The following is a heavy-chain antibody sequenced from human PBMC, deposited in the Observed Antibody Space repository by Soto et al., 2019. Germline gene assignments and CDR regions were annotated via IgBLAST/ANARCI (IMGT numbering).Heavy chain of an antibody. CDR3: VRSDTAGHKGFDI. V-gene: IGHV1-69*06. Sequence: QVQLEQSGAEVRKPGSSVKVSCKASGGTFSSSAINWLRQAPGQGPEWMGGIIPTFGTSNYIPKLRGRVTITADTSTNTAYMEMSSLTSEDTAMYYCVRSDTAGHKGFDIWGQGTMVTVSA. CDR2: IIPTFGTS. CDR1: GGTFSSSA. J-gene: IGHJ3*02. D-gene: IGHD6-19*01.